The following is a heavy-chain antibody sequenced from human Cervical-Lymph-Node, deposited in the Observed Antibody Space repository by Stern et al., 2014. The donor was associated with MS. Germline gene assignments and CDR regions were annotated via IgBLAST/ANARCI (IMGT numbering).Heavy chain of an antibody. Sequence: QMQLVQSGAEVRKPGASVKVSCRASGYTFTSFGISWVRRAPGQGLEWMGWISAYNGGTQYPQKFQGRVILTKDTSTSTAYMDLTSLRSDDTAMYYCARGPYCSSASCYSNGYHFYGLDVWGQGTTVTVSS. J-gene: IGHJ6*02. V-gene: IGHV1-18*01. D-gene: IGHD2-2*02. CDR1: GYTFTSFG. CDR3: ARGPYCSSASCYSNGYHFYGLDV. CDR2: ISAYNGGT.